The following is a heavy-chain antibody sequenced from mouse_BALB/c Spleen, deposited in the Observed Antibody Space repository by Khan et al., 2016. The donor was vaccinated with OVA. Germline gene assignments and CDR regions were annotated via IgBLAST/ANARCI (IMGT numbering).Heavy chain of an antibody. D-gene: IGHD2-4*01. CDR1: SYSITSDYA. J-gene: IGHJ2*01. CDR2: ISYSGST. CDR3: AIMIRGDYFDY. Sequence: EVQLQESGPGLVKPSQSLSLTCTVTSYSITSDYAWNWIRQFPGNKLEWMGYISYSGSTSYNPSLKSRISITRDTSKNQFFLQLNSVTTEDTATYYCAIMIRGDYFDYWGQGTTLTVSS. V-gene: IGHV3-2*02.